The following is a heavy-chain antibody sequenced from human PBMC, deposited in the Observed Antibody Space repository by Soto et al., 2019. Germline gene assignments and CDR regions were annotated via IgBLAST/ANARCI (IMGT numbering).Heavy chain of an antibody. D-gene: IGHD5-12*01. J-gene: IGHJ4*02. CDR3: AHVYGGYDDFDY. CDR2: IYWDDDK. CDR1: GFSLSTSGVC. Sequence: QITLKESGPTLVKPTQTLTLTCTFSGFSLSTSGVCVGWIRHPPGQALEWLALIYWDDDKRYSPSLKSRLTITKDASKNQVVLTMTNMDPVDTSTYYCAHVYGGYDDFDYWGQGTLGTVSS. V-gene: IGHV2-5*02.